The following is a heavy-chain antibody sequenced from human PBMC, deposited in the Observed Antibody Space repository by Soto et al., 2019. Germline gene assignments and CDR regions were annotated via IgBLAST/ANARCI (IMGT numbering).Heavy chain of an antibody. CDR1: GGSFSGYY. CDR2: INHSGST. J-gene: IGHJ4*02. D-gene: IGHD2-15*01. Sequence: SETLSLTCAVYGGSFSGYYWSWIRQPPGKGLEWIGEINHSGSTNYNPSLKSRVTISVDTSKNQFSLKLSSVTAADTAVYYCAREDTDQHFDYWGQGTLVTVSS. V-gene: IGHV4-34*01. CDR3: AREDTDQHFDY.